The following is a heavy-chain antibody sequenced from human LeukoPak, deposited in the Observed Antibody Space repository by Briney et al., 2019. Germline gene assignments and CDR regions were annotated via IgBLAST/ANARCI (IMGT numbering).Heavy chain of an antibody. CDR3: ARVRAATTIDY. V-gene: IGHV3-53*01. J-gene: IGHJ4*02. CDR2: IYSGGST. D-gene: IGHD2-15*01. Sequence: GGSLRLSCAASGITVSSNYMSWVRQAPGKGLEWVSVIYSGGSTYYADSVKGRFTISRDNSKNTLYLQMNSLRAEDTAVYYCARVRAATTIDYWGQGTLVTVSS. CDR1: GITVSSNY.